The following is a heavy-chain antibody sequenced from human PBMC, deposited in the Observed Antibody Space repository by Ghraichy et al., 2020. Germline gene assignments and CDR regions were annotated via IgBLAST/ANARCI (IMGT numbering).Heavy chain of an antibody. D-gene: IGHD3-16*01. CDR3: ARWGFGEPYDF. J-gene: IGHJ4*02. CDR1: DGSFSAYY. Sequence: SETLSLTCAVYDGSFSAYYWAWIRQPPGKGLEWIGDFNYSGRTNYNPSLKSRVTMSVGASENQFSLELSSVTAADTAVYYWARWGFGEPYDFWGQGTLVTVSS. V-gene: IGHV4-34*01. CDR2: FNYSGRT.